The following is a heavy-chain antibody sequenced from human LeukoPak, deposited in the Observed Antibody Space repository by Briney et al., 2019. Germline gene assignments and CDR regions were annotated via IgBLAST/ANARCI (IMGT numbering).Heavy chain of an antibody. CDR1: SGSFSGGY. V-gene: IGHV4-4*09. Sequence: SETLSLTCAVYSGSFSGGYWSWIRQPPGRGLEWIGYVYTSGSTNYNPSLKSRVTISVDTSKSQFALKLSSVTAADTAVYYCAKSYFDYSTYYSYYFNLWGQGALVTVSS. CDR3: AKSYFDYSTYYSYYFNL. CDR2: VYTSGST. D-gene: IGHD4-11*01. J-gene: IGHJ4*02.